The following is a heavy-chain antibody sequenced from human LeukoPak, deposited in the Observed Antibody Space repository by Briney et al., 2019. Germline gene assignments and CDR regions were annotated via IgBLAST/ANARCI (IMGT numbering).Heavy chain of an antibody. CDR2: INHSGSS. J-gene: IGHJ4*02. CDR1: GFTFGDYA. CDR3: ARGLQLWSTHFDY. V-gene: IGHV4-34*01. D-gene: IGHD5-18*01. Sequence: LRLSCTASGFTFGDYAMSWVRQPPGKGLEWIGEINHSGSSNYNPSLKSRVTISVGTSKNQFSLELSSLTAADTAVYYCARGLQLWSTHFDYWGQGTLVTVSS.